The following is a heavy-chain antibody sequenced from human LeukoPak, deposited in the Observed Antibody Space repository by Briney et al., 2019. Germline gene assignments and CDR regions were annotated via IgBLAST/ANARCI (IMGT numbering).Heavy chain of an antibody. CDR2: ISYDGSNK. CDR1: GFTFSSYA. Sequence: GGSLRLSCAASGFTFSSYAMHWVRQAPGKGLEWVAVISYDGSNKYYADSVKGRFTISRDNSKNTLYLQMNSLRAEDTAVYYCAKASGWPNDYYYYYMDVWGKGTTVTVSS. J-gene: IGHJ6*03. CDR3: AKASGWPNDYYYYYMDV. V-gene: IGHV3-30*07. D-gene: IGHD6-19*01.